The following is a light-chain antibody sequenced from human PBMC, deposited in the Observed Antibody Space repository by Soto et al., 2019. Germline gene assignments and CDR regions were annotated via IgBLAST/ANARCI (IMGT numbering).Light chain of an antibody. CDR2: AAS. V-gene: IGKV3D-15*01. CDR3: HQYYEWPLT. Sequence: EIVMTQSPAALSLSPGDGVTISCRASQSVGRSLAWYQQRPEQAPSLLIYAASYRATGTPVRFSGIGSGTEFTLTISSLQSEDFVVYYCHQYYEWPLTFGGGTKVEIK. CDR1: QSVGRS. J-gene: IGKJ4*01.